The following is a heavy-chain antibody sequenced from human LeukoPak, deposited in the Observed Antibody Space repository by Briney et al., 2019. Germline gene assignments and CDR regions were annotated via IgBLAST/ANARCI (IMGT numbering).Heavy chain of an antibody. D-gene: IGHD2-2*01. CDR3: ASGACSSTSCNHY. V-gene: IGHV3-13*01. CDR2: IGIAGDT. Sequence: GGSLRLSCAASGFTFSSYDMHWVRQATGKGLEWVSAIGIAGDTYYPGSVKGRFTISRENAKNSLYLQMNSLRAGDTAVYYCASGACSSTSCNHYWGQGALVTVSS. CDR1: GFTFSSYD. J-gene: IGHJ4*02.